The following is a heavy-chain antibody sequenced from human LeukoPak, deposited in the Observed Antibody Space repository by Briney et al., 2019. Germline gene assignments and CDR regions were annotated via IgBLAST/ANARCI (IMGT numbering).Heavy chain of an antibody. CDR1: GGSISSSY. D-gene: IGHD3-22*01. CDR3: ARDGAYYDSSGFLDY. Sequence: SETLSLTCTVSGGSISSSYWSWIRQPPGKGLEWIGYIYYSGSTNYNPSLKSRVTISVDTSKNQFSLKLSSVTAADTAVYYCARDGAYYDSSGFLDYWGQGTLVTVSS. J-gene: IGHJ4*02. CDR2: IYYSGST. V-gene: IGHV4-59*01.